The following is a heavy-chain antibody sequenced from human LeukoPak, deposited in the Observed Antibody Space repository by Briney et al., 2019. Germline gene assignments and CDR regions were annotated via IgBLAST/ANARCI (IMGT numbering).Heavy chain of an antibody. D-gene: IGHD1-26*01. CDR2: INPKSGGT. J-gene: IGHJ3*02. Sequence: ASVKVSCKASGYTFTNYDINWVRQAPGQGLEWMGWINPKSGGTNYAQNFQGRVTMTRNTSISTAYMELSRLRSDDTAVYYCAKDLQWELPRGDALDIWGQGTMVTVSS. CDR1: GYTFTNYD. CDR3: AKDLQWELPRGDALDI. V-gene: IGHV1-2*02.